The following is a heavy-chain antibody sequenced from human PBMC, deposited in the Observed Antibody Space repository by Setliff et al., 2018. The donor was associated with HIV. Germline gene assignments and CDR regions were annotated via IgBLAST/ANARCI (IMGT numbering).Heavy chain of an antibody. CDR1: GYSISSGYY. CDR2: SPYT. V-gene: IGHV4-38-2*01. Sequence: PSETLSLTCAVSGYSISSGYYWGWIRQPPGKGLEWIGRSPYTTYNPSLKSRVTMSLDTSRNQITLTLKSVTAADTAVYFCARIDPGKFWSLDYWGRGTLVTVSS. D-gene: IGHD1-1*01. J-gene: IGHJ4*02. CDR3: ARIDPGKFWSLDY.